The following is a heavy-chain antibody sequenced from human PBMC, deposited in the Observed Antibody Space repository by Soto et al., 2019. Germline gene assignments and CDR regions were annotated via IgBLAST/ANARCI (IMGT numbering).Heavy chain of an antibody. Sequence: NPSETLSLTCTVSGGSISSSSYYWGWIRQPPGKGLEWIGSIYYSGSTYYNPSLKSRVTISVDTSKNQFSLKLSSVTAADTAVYYCARHHLLPADTGDYYYYMDVWGKGTTVTVSS. CDR2: IYYSGST. V-gene: IGHV4-39*01. CDR1: GGSISSSSYY. J-gene: IGHJ6*03. CDR3: ARHHLLPADTGDYYYYMDV. D-gene: IGHD3-16*01.